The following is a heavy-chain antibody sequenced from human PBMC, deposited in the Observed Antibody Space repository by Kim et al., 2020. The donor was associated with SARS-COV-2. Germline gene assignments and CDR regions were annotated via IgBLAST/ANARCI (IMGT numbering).Heavy chain of an antibody. V-gene: IGHV1-3*01. J-gene: IGHJ4*02. Sequence: NNKFYQHIQGRVTFTRDTSANTASMELSSLGSEDTAVYYCARDLFHTGFDYWGQGTLVAVSS. CDR3: ARDLFHTGFDY. D-gene: IGHD2-8*02. CDR2: NN.